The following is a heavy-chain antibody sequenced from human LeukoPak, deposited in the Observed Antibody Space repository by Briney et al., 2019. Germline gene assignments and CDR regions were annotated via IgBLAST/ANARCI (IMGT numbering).Heavy chain of an antibody. V-gene: IGHV4-59*12. D-gene: IGHD3-16*02. CDR3: ARGLGGLPLGELSSIYYFDY. J-gene: IGHJ4*02. Sequence: PSETLSLTCTVSGGSISSYYWSWIRQPPGKGLEWIGYIYYSGSTNYNPSLKSRVTISVDTSKNQFSLKLSSVTAADTAVYYCARGLGGLPLGELSSIYYFDYWGQGTLVTVSS. CDR1: GGSISSYY. CDR2: IYYSGST.